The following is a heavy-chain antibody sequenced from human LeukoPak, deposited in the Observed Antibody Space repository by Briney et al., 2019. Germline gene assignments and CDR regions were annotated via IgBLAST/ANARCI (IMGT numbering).Heavy chain of an antibody. D-gene: IGHD3-10*01. V-gene: IGHV4-34*01. J-gene: IGHJ5*02. Sequence: SETLSLTPAVYGGSFSGYYWTSIRHPPRKGLECIGEINPSGSTNYNPSLKSRVTISVDTSKNQFSLKLSSVTAADTAVYYCARDRHGSGGAHSFDPWGQGTLVTVPS. CDR1: GGSFSGYY. CDR3: ARDRHGSGGAHSFDP. CDR2: INPSGST.